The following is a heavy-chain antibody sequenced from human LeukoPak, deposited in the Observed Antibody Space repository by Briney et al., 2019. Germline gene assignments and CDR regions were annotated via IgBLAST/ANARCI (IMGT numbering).Heavy chain of an antibody. CDR1: GFTFSSYW. Sequence: GGSLTLSCAASGFTFSSYWMHWVRQAPGKGLVWVSRINSDGSSTYYADSVKGRFTISRDNSKNTLYLQMHSLRAEDTDVYYCAKAGLRYFDWLPHAFDIWGQGTVVTVSS. J-gene: IGHJ3*02. V-gene: IGHV3-74*01. CDR3: AKAGLRYFDWLPHAFDI. D-gene: IGHD3-9*01. CDR2: INSDGSST.